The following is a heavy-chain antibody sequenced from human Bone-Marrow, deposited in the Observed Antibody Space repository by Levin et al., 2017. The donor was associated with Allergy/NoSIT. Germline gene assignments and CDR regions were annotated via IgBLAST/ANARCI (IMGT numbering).Heavy chain of an antibody. D-gene: IGHD3-10*01. Sequence: GESLKISCAATGFSFTSYWINWVRQVPGQGLMWVSIMNPDGTRIGYADSVRGRFIISRDNARNTAYLQMNSLRAEDTGVYFCARDVAGSPHNWGQGTLVTVSP. CDR1: GFSFTSYW. J-gene: IGHJ4*02. CDR3: ARDVAGSPHN. V-gene: IGHV3-74*01. CDR2: MNPDGTRI.